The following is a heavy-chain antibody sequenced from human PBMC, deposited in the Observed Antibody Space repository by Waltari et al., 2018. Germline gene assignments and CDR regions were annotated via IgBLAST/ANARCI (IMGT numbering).Heavy chain of an antibody. CDR3: ARDQGYSSGWYGFDY. D-gene: IGHD6-19*01. CDR2: INAGNGNT. J-gene: IGHJ4*02. V-gene: IGHV1-3*01. CDR1: GSTFTSYA. Sequence: QVQLVQSGAEVKKPGASVKVSCKASGSTFTSYAMHWVRQAPGQRLEWMGWINAGNGNTKYSQKFQGRVTITRDTAASTAYMELSSLRSEDTAVYYCARDQGYSSGWYGFDYWGQGTLVTVSS.